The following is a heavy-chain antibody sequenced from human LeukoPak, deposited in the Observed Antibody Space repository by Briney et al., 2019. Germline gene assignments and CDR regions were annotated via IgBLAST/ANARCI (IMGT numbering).Heavy chain of an antibody. J-gene: IGHJ3*02. Sequence: SETLSLTCTVSSGSINTSNYYWGWVRQPPGKALEWIGNIFYSGKTYYSPSFKSRVTISLDTSRNQFSLKLNSVTAADTAVYYCARDRTEYESWFNSLFGVAATDLPLDAFDIWGQGTMVTVSS. D-gene: IGHD2-15*01. V-gene: IGHV4-39*07. CDR2: IFYSGKT. CDR1: SGSINTSNYY. CDR3: ARDRTEYESWFNSLFGVAATDLPLDAFDI.